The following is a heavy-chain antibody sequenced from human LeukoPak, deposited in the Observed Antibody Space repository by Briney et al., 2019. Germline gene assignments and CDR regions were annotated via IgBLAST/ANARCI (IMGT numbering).Heavy chain of an antibody. D-gene: IGHD3-3*01. Sequence: SVKVSCKASGGTFSSYAISWVRQAPGQGLEWMGGIIPMFGTANYAQKLQGRVTITADESTSTAYMELSSLRSEDTAVYYCATIRWSGYIGGWGQGTLVTVSS. CDR1: GGTFSSYA. V-gene: IGHV1-69*01. CDR2: IIPMFGTA. CDR3: ATIRWSGYIGG. J-gene: IGHJ4*02.